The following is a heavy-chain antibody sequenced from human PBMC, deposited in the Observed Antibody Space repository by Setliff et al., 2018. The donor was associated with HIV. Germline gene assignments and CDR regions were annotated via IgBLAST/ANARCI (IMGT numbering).Heavy chain of an antibody. D-gene: IGHD2-2*01. CDR3: AKDRGEVPTAFFDY. V-gene: IGHV3-53*01. CDR2: IYSGGSR. CDR1: GLTVSSNY. Sequence: PGGSLRLSCAASGLTVSSNYITWVRQAPGKGLEWVSVIYSGGSRYYADSVKGRFTISRDNSKNTLYLQMNSLRAEDTAVYYCAKDRGEVPTAFFDYWGQGTLVTVSS. J-gene: IGHJ4*02.